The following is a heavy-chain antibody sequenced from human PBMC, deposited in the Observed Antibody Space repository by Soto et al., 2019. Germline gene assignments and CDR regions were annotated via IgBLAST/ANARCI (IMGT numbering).Heavy chain of an antibody. D-gene: IGHD2-21*02. J-gene: IGHJ4*02. CDR3: ARRIVLVTTDHFDY. V-gene: IGHV4-31*03. CDR2: IFYTGST. Sequence: QVQLQESGPGLVEPSQTLSLTCTVSGASISSGAYYWSWIRQHPGKGLEWIGYIFYTGSTSYNPSLKSRLSISVDTSKNQFSLKLTSVTAADTAVYYCARRIVLVTTDHFDYWGQGILVTVSS. CDR1: GASISSGAYY.